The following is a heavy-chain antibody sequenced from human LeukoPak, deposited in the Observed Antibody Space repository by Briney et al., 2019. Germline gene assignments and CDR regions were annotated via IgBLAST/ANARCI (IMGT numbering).Heavy chain of an antibody. D-gene: IGHD1-26*01. Sequence: SETLSLTCSVSGGSISSYYWSWIRQPPGKGLEWIGYIYYSGSTNYNPSLKSRVTISVDTSKDQFSLKLNSVTPADTAVYYCARGGNYWPQWWFDPWGRGTLVSVSS. V-gene: IGHV4-59*01. J-gene: IGHJ5*02. CDR3: ARGGNYWPQWWFDP. CDR1: GGSISSYY. CDR2: IYYSGST.